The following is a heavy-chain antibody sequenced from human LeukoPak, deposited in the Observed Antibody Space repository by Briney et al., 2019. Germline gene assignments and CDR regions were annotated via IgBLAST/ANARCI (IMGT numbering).Heavy chain of an antibody. CDR2: IYYSGST. D-gene: IGHD4/OR15-4a*01. CDR1: GGSISSYY. V-gene: IGHV4-59*01. CDR3: ARDDYNYFDY. J-gene: IGHJ4*02. Sequence: PSETLSLTCTVSGGSISSYYWSWIRQPAGKGLEWIGYIYYSGSTNYNPSLKSRVTISVDTSKNQFSLKLSSVTAADTAVYYCARDDYNYFDYWGQGTLVTVSS.